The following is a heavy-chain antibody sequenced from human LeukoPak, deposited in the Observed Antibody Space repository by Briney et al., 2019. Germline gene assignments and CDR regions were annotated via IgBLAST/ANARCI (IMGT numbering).Heavy chain of an antibody. Sequence: PGGSLRLSCAASRFTVSSSYMSWVRQAPGKGLEWVPVNYSDGSTYYADSVKGRFTISRDNSKNTLCLQINSLRAEGTAVNDCAKGLTGSSNIWGQRTLFTVSS. D-gene: IGHD6-13*01. J-gene: IGHJ4*02. CDR3: AKGLTGSSNI. CDR2: NYSDGST. V-gene: IGHV3-53*05. CDR1: RFTVSSSY.